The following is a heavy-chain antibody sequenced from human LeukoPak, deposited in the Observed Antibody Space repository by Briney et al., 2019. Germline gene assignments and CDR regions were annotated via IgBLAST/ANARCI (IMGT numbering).Heavy chain of an antibody. V-gene: IGHV5-51*01. CDR2: IYPGDSDT. J-gene: IGHJ2*01. D-gene: IGHD4-17*01. CDR1: GDSFINNW. CDR3: VRRTTVTSHWYFDL. Sequence: GESLKISCKDSGDSFINNWIGWVRQMPGKGLEYVGVIYPGDSDTRYSPPFQGQVTISADKSINTAYLQWSSLRASDTAMYYCVRRTTVTSHWYFDLWGRGILVTVSS.